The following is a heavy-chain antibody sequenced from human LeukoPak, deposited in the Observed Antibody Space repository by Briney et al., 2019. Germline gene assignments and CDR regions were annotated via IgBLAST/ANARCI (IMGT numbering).Heavy chain of an antibody. Sequence: PSVTLSLTCTVSGGSISSSSCYWGWIRQPPGKGLEWIGSIYYSGSTYYNPSLKSRVTISVDTSKNQFSLKLSSVTAADTAVYYCARLPAGSGSLSYFDYWGQGTLATVSS. CDR3: ARLPAGSGSLSYFDY. CDR2: IYYSGST. CDR1: GGSISSSSCY. J-gene: IGHJ4*02. V-gene: IGHV4-39*01. D-gene: IGHD3-10*01.